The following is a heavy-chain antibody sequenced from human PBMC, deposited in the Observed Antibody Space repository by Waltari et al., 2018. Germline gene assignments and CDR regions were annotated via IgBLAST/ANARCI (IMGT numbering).Heavy chain of an antibody. J-gene: IGHJ4*02. CDR3: ARRLTGHSSDSKIYFDS. V-gene: IGHV4-4*02. Sequence: QVQLQESGPGLVKPSGTLSLTCDVSGESIRSRYWLSWVRQFPGKGLEGNGEIYYNGKTEYAPALKSRLTISIDTSKSQVPLTLTSATAADTAIYYCARRLTGHSSDSKIYFDSWGQGKLVTVSS. CDR2: IYYNGKT. D-gene: IGHD3-22*01. CDR1: GESIRSRYW.